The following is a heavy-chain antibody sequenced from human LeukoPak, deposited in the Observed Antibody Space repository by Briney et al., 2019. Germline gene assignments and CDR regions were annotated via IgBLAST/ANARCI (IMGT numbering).Heavy chain of an antibody. J-gene: IGHJ5*02. D-gene: IGHD1-26*01. V-gene: IGHV4-59*01. CDR2: IYYTGST. CDR1: GGSISSYY. CDR3: ARDGEVGVGRWFDP. Sequence: PSETLSLTCTVSGGSISSYYWSWIRQPPGKGLEWIGYIYYTGSTNSNPSLKSRVTISVDTSKNQFSLKLNSVTAADTAVYYCARDGEVGVGRWFDPWGQGTLVTVSS.